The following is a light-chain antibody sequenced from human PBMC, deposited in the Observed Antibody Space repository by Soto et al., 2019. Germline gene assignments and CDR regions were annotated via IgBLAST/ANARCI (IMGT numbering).Light chain of an antibody. CDR2: DAS. V-gene: IGKV3-11*01. J-gene: IGKJ1*01. CDR1: QSVSSY. Sequence: EIVLTQSPATLSLSPGERATLSCRASQSVSSYLAWYQQKPGQAPRLLIYDASNRATGIPARFSGSGSGTEFTLTISSLQSEDFAVYYCQQYKNWPRTFGQGTKVDI. CDR3: QQYKNWPRT.